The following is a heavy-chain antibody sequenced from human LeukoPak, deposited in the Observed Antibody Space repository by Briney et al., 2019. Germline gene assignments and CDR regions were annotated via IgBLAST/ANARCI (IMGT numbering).Heavy chain of an antibody. D-gene: IGHD6-6*01. CDR1: GFTFSNHG. CDR3: AKRVPYSSSSVYFDN. CDR2: VSDSGSDT. V-gene: IGHV3-23*01. J-gene: IGHJ4*02. Sequence: GGSLRLSCAASGFTFSNHGMSWVRQASGKGLEWVSAVSDSGSDTYYADSVKGRFTVSRDNSKITLYLQINSLRAEDTAVYYCAKRVPYSSSSVYFDNWGQGTLVTVSS.